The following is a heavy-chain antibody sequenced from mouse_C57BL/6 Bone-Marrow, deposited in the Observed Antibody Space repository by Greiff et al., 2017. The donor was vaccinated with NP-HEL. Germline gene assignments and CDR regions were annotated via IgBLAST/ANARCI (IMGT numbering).Heavy chain of an antibody. D-gene: IGHD1-1*01. CDR2: INPNNGGT. CDR3: ARGGDVTTVVATREKYFDV. CDR1: GYTFTDYY. Sequence: VQLQQSGPELVKPGASVKISCKASGYTFTDYYMNWVKQSHGKSLEWIGDINPNNGGTSYNQKFKGKATLTVDKSSSTAYMERRSLTSEDSAVYYCARGGDVTTVVATREKYFDVWGTGTTVTVSS. V-gene: IGHV1-26*01. J-gene: IGHJ1*03.